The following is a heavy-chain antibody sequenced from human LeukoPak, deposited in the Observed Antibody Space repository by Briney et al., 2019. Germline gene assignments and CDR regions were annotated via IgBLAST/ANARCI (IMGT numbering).Heavy chain of an antibody. CDR1: GGTFSSYA. Sequence: ASVKVSCKASGGTFSSYAISWVRQAPGQGLEWMGRIIPILGIANYAQKFQGRVTITADKFTSTAYMELSSLRSEDTAVYYCALGYCSSTSCSPPYSSGWYWYYWGQGTLVTVSS. J-gene: IGHJ4*02. V-gene: IGHV1-69*04. CDR2: IIPILGIA. D-gene: IGHD2-2*01. CDR3: ALGYCSSTSCSPPYSSGWYWYY.